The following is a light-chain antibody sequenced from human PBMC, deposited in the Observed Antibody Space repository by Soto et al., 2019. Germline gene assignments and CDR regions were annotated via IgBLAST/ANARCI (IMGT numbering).Light chain of an antibody. V-gene: IGKV3-15*01. CDR2: GAS. J-gene: IGKJ1*01. Sequence: EVVLTQSPGTLSLSSGERATLSCRASQSVSSNLAWFQQKPGQAPRLLIYGASTRDTGIPARFSGSGSGTEFTLTISSLQSEDFAVYHCQQYNKWPPTFGQGTKVDIK. CDR3: QQYNKWPPT. CDR1: QSVSSN.